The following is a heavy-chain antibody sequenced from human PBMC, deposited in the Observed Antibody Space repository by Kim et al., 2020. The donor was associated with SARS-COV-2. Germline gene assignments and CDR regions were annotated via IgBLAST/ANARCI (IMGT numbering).Heavy chain of an antibody. CDR2: ISWNSGSI. Sequence: GGSLRLSCAASGFTFDDYAMHWVRQAPGKGLEWVSGISWNSGSIGYADSVKGRFTISRDNAKNSLYLQMNSLRAEDTALYYCAKDIIAAAGTRAFDIWG. CDR1: GFTFDDYA. J-gene: IGHJ3*02. V-gene: IGHV3-9*01. D-gene: IGHD6-13*01. CDR3: AKDIIAAAGTRAFDI.